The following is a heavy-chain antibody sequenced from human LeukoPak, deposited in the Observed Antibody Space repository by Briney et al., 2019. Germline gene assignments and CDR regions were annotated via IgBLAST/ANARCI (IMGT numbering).Heavy chain of an antibody. D-gene: IGHD2-15*01. J-gene: IGHJ4*02. CDR1: GFTFIDYY. CDR3: ARDREGYCSGGSCTNFDY. Sequence: GGSLRLSCTASGFTFIDYYMRWSRQAPGKGLEWVSYISNSGQTIYYADPLKGRFTISRDNAKNSLFPQMHTLRAEDTAVYYCARDREGYCSGGSCTNFDYWGQGTLVTVSS. CDR2: ISNSGQTI. V-gene: IGHV3-11*04.